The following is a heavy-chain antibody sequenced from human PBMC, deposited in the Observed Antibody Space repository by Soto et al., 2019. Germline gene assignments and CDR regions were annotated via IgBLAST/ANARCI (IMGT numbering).Heavy chain of an antibody. D-gene: IGHD6-13*01. Sequence: ASVKVSCKASGYTFTSYGISWVRQAPGQGLEWMGWISAYNGNTNYAQKLQGRVTMTTDTSTSTAYMELRSLRSDDTAVYYCAREGSSSWYIHYYGIDVWGQGPTVTVSS. V-gene: IGHV1-18*01. CDR2: ISAYNGNT. CDR1: GYTFTSYG. J-gene: IGHJ6*02. CDR3: AREGSSSWYIHYYGIDV.